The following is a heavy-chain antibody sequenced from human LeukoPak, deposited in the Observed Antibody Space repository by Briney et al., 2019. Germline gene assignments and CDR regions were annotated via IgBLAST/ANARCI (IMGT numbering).Heavy chain of an antibody. Sequence: SETLSLTCTVSGDSISSYYWSWLRQPPGKGLEWIAYIHYTGGTEYNPSLKSRVTISVDTSKNQLSLKLSSVTAADTAAYYCGRHTHQRLGGDFDHWGQGTLVTVSS. CDR1: GDSISSYY. CDR2: IHYTGGT. D-gene: IGHD2-2*01. V-gene: IGHV4-59*08. CDR3: GRHTHQRLGGDFDH. J-gene: IGHJ4*02.